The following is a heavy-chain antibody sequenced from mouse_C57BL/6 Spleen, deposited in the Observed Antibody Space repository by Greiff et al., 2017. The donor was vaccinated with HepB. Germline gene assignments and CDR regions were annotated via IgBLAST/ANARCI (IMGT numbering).Heavy chain of an antibody. J-gene: IGHJ3*01. CDR2: ISYDGSN. CDR3: ARHDGYLGFFAY. V-gene: IGHV3-6*01. CDR1: GYSITSGYY. D-gene: IGHD2-3*01. Sequence: EVQLQQSGPGLVKPSQSLSLTCSVTGYSITSGYYWNWIRQFPGNKLEWMSYISYDGSNNYNPSLKNRISITRDTSKNQFFLKLNSVTTEDTATYYCARHDGYLGFFAYWGQGTLVTVSA.